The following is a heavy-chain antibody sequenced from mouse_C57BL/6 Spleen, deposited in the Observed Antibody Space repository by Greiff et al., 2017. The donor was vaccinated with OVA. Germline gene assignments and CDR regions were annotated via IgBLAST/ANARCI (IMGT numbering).Heavy chain of an antibody. Sequence: EVHLVESGPELVKPGASVKISCKASGYSFTDYNMNWVKQSNGKSLEWIGVINPNYGTTSYNQKFKGKATLTVDQSSSTAYMQLNSLTSEDSAVYYCARSGGGSDYFDYWGQGTTLTVSS. CDR3: ARSGGGSDYFDY. CDR1: GYSFTDYN. J-gene: IGHJ2*01. V-gene: IGHV1-39*01. CDR2: INPNYGTT.